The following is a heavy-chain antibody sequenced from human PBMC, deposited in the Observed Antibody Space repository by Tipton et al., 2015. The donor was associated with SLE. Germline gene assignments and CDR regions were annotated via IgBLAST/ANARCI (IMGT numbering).Heavy chain of an antibody. CDR2: IYYTGTT. J-gene: IGHJ3*02. CDR3: ARHEAYSGSSPFDI. CDR1: GGSIRNYY. V-gene: IGHV4-59*08. Sequence: TLSLTCSVSGGSIRNYYLAWIRQPPGKGLEWIGYIYYTGTTNYNPSLESRVTISVDTSKNHFSLKLTSVTAADTAVYYCARHEAYSGSSPFDIWGHGTMVTVSS. D-gene: IGHD1-26*01.